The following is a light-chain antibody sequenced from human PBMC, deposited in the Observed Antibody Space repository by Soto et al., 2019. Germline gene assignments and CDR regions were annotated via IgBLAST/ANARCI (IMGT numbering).Light chain of an antibody. Sequence: QSVLTQPPSVSGAPGQRVTISCTGSSSNIGAGYDVHWYQQLPGTAPKLLIYDNNNRPSRVPDRFSGSKSGTSASLAITGLQAEDEADYYCQSYYSSRSGYVFGTGTKVTVL. CDR2: DNN. V-gene: IGLV1-40*01. CDR1: SSNIGAGYD. CDR3: QSYYSSRSGYV. J-gene: IGLJ1*01.